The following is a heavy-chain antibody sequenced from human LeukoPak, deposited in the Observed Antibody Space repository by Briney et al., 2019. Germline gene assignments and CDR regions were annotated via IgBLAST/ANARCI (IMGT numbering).Heavy chain of an antibody. CDR1: GFTFSSYA. V-gene: IGHV3-23*01. CDR2: ISGSGGST. CDR3: AKDRSCTNDICHGDFDY. D-gene: IGHD2-8*01. J-gene: IGHJ4*02. Sequence: TGGSLRLSCAASGFTFSSYAVSWVRQAPGKGLEWVSSISGSGGSTYSADSVKGGFTISRDNSKNTLYLQMNSLRAEDTALYYCAKDRSCTNDICHGDFDYWGQGTLVTVSS.